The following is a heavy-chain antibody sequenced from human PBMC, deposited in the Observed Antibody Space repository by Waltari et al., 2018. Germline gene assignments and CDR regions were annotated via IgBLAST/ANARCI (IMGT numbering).Heavy chain of an antibody. CDR1: GFTFTIYA. D-gene: IGHD2-15*01. CDR3: AKEDQSWWDAFDI. J-gene: IGHJ3*02. Sequence: EVQLLESGGGLVQPGGSLRLSCAAAGFTFTIYALSWVRKAPGKGLEWVSAISGSGGSTYYADSVKGRFTISRDNSKNTLYLQMNSLRAEDTAVYYCAKEDQSWWDAFDIWGQGTMVTVSS. CDR2: ISGSGGST. V-gene: IGHV3-23*01.